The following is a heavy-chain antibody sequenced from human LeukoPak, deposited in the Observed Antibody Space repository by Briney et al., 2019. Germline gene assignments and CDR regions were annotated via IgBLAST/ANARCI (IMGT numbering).Heavy chain of an antibody. Sequence: GGSLRLSCAASGFPFSIYSLNWVRQAPGKGLEWVSSISSSDTYIYYADSVKGRFTISRDNAKNSLYLQMSSLRAEDTAVYYCAKGMVRGVIITSFDYWGQGTLVTVSS. D-gene: IGHD3-10*01. J-gene: IGHJ4*02. CDR1: GFPFSIYS. CDR2: ISSSDTYI. V-gene: IGHV3-21*04. CDR3: AKGMVRGVIITSFDY.